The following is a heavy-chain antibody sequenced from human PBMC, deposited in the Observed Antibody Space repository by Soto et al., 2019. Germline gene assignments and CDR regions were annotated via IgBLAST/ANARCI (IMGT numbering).Heavy chain of an antibody. D-gene: IGHD2-2*01. J-gene: IGHJ6*03. V-gene: IGHV3-23*01. Sequence: GGSLRLSCAASGFTFSSYAMSWVRQAPGKGLEWVSAISGSGGSTYYADSVKGRFTISRDNSKNTLYLQMNSLRAEDTAVYYCAKDAGYCSSTSCYEYYYMDVWGKGTTVTVSS. CDR3: AKDAGYCSSTSCYEYYYMDV. CDR1: GFTFSSYA. CDR2: ISGSGGST.